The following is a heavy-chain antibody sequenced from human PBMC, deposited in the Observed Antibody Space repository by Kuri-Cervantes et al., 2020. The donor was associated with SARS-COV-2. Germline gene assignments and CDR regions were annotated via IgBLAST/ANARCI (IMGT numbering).Heavy chain of an antibody. CDR3: ARGMAEVSYYFDY. Sequence: SQTLSLTCAVYGGSLNNFYWSWIRQSPGKGPEWIGELDHSGKANYNPSLKSRVTISVDTSKNQLSLNVSSVTAADTAVYYCARGMAEVSYYFDYWGQGTLVTVSS. J-gene: IGHJ4*02. V-gene: IGHV4-34*01. CDR1: GGSLNNFY. D-gene: IGHD5-24*01. CDR2: LDHSGKA.